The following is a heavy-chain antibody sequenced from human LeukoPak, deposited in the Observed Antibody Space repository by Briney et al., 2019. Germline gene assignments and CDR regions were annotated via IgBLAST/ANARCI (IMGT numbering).Heavy chain of an antibody. J-gene: IGHJ4*02. Sequence: GGSLRLSCAASGFTFSSYCMTWVRQGPGKGLEWVANIKQDGIDKYCVDSLNGRFTISRDNAKNSLYLQMNGLRADDTAVYYCAREVGSGYIDYWGQGTLVTVSS. CDR3: AREVGSGYIDY. CDR1: GFTFSSYC. D-gene: IGHD6-19*01. CDR2: IKQDGIDK. V-gene: IGHV3-7*05.